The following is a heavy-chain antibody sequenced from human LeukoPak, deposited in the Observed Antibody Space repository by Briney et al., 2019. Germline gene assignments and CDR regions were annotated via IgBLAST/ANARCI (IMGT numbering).Heavy chain of an antibody. Sequence: SQTLSLTCNVSGGSISSGSYYWGWVRQPPGKGPEGIGRIYTSGSTNYNPSLKSRVTMSVDTSKNQFSLKLSSVTAADTAVYYCARESIPTFGDYGYFDYWGQGTLVTVSS. CDR3: ARESIPTFGDYGYFDY. CDR2: IYTSGST. V-gene: IGHV4-61*02. CDR1: GGSISSGSYY. D-gene: IGHD4-17*01. J-gene: IGHJ4*02.